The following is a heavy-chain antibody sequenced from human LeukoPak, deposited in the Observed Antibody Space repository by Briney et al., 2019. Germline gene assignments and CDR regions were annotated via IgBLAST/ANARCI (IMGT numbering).Heavy chain of an antibody. D-gene: IGHD6-6*01. Sequence: SETLSLTCTVSGDSISSYYWSWIRQPPGKGLEWIGYIYTSGGTNYIPSLKGRVTISIDTPKNQFSLKLSSVTAADSAVYYCARLTRLSTSPDRYYLDYWGQGTLVTVSS. CDR1: GDSISSYY. CDR2: IYTSGGT. V-gene: IGHV4-4*09. CDR3: ARLTRLSTSPDRYYLDY. J-gene: IGHJ4*02.